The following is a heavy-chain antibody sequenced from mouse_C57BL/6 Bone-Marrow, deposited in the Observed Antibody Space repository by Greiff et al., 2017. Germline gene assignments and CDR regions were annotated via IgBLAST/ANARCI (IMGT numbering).Heavy chain of an antibody. CDR3: ARGDYYYGSSLLWYFDV. V-gene: IGHV1-39*01. Sequence: VQLKQSGPELVKPGASVKISCKASGYSFTDYNMNWVKQSNGKSLEWIGVITPNYGTTSYNQKFKGKATLTVDQSSSTAYMQLNSLTSEDSAVYYCARGDYYYGSSLLWYFDVWGTGTTVTVSS. CDR2: ITPNYGTT. D-gene: IGHD1-1*01. CDR1: GYSFTDYN. J-gene: IGHJ1*03.